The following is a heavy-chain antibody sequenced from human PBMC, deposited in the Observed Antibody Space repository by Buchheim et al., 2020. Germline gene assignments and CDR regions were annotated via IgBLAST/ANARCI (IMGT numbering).Heavy chain of an antibody. Sequence: EVQLVESGGGLVKPGGSLRLSCAASGFTFSNAWMSWVRQAPGKGLAWVGRIRSKSDGGTTDHAAPVKGRFTIPRNDSKTTLYLQMNSLKVEDTAIYYCTTVGEYYYGSGPDYWGQGTL. V-gene: IGHV3-15*01. D-gene: IGHD3-10*01. CDR3: TTVGEYYYGSGPDY. CDR2: IRSKSDGGTT. CDR1: GFTFSNAW. J-gene: IGHJ4*02.